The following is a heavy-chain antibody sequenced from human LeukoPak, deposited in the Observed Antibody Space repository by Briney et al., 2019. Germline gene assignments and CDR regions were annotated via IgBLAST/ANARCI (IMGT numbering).Heavy chain of an antibody. CDR3: ARDGTPNYSSGWVYMDV. CDR1: GFTFSSYE. Sequence: GGSLRLSCVASGFTFSSYEMNWVRQAPGKGLEWLSYIGSNDSTTHYADSVKGRFTISRDNAKNSLYLQMNSLRVEDTAVYYCARDGTPNYSSGWVYMDVWGEGTTVTISS. V-gene: IGHV3-48*03. D-gene: IGHD6-25*01. CDR2: IGSNDSTT. J-gene: IGHJ6*03.